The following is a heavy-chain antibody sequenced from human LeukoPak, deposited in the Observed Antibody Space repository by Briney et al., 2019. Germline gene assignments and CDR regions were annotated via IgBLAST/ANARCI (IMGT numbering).Heavy chain of an antibody. CDR3: ARTYYGSGSLYYYYYYMDV. CDR1: GGSISSYY. CDR2: ISYSRSRSI. J-gene: IGHJ6*03. D-gene: IGHD3-10*01. Sequence: SETLSLTCTVSGGSISSYYWSWIRQPPGKGLEWIGYISYSRSRSINYNPSLKSRLTISVDTSKNQFSLKLSSVTAADTAVYYCARTYYGSGSLYYYYYYMDVWGKGTTVTVSS. V-gene: IGHV4-59*01.